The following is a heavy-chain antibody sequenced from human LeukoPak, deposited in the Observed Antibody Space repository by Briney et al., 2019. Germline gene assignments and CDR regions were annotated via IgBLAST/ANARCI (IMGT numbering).Heavy chain of an antibody. CDR1: GGSIIISGYY. CDR3: ARLVPPGWFDP. Sequence: TSETLSLTCAVSGGSIIISGYYWGWIRQPPGKGLEWIGSIYYSGSTYYNPSLKSRVAISVDTSKNQFSLKLSSVTAADTAVYYCARLVPPGWFDPWGQGTLVTVSS. J-gene: IGHJ5*02. CDR2: IYYSGST. V-gene: IGHV4-39*01.